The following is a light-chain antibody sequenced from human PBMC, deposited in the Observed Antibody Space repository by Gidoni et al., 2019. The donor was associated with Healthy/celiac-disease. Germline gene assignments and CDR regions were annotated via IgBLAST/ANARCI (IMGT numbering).Light chain of an antibody. CDR2: GAS. CDR1: QSVSSSY. J-gene: IGKJ1*01. V-gene: IGKV3-20*01. Sequence: EIVLTQSPGTLSVSPGERATLSCRASQSVSSSYLAWYQQKPGQAPRLLIYGASSRATGLPDRFSGSGSGTDFTLTIRRLEPEDFAVYYCQPYGSSPGTFGQGTKVEI. CDR3: QPYGSSPGT.